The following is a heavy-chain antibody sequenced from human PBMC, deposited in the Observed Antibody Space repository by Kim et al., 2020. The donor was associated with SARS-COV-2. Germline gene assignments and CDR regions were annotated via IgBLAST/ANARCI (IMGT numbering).Heavy chain of an antibody. Sequence: ASVKVSCKASGYTFTSYGISWVRQAPGQGLEWMGWISAYNGNTNYAQKLQGRVTMTTDTSTSTAYMELRSLRSDDTAVYYCARDHCSSTSCYVAPGYYYMDVWGKGTTVTVSS. CDR3: ARDHCSSTSCYVAPGYYYMDV. J-gene: IGHJ6*03. D-gene: IGHD2-2*01. CDR2: ISAYNGNT. CDR1: GYTFTSYG. V-gene: IGHV1-18*01.